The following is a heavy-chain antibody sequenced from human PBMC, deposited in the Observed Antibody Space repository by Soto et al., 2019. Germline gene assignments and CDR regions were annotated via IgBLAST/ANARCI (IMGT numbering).Heavy chain of an antibody. Sequence: QVQLQESGPGLVKPSETLSLTCTVSGGSISSYYWSWIRQPPGKGLEWIGYIYYSGSTNYNPSLKSRVTISVDTSKNQFSLKLSSVTAADTAVYYCARGSHGSGSYSSWGQGTLVTVSS. V-gene: IGHV4-59*01. CDR2: IYYSGST. CDR1: GGSISSYY. CDR3: ARGSHGSGSYSS. D-gene: IGHD1-26*01. J-gene: IGHJ5*02.